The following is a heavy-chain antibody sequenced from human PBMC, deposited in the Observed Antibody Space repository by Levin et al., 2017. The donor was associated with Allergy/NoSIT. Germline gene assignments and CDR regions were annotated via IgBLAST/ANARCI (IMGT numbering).Heavy chain of an antibody. Sequence: GESLKISCATSGFTFSSYGMHWVRQAPGKGLEWVAVISYDGSNKYYADSVKGRFTISRDNSKNTLYVQMNSLRAEDTAVYYCAKDRYSSGRPATSDSWGQGTLVTVSS. J-gene: IGHJ4*02. CDR2: ISYDGSNK. CDR3: AKDRYSSGRPATSDS. CDR1: GFTFSSYG. D-gene: IGHD6-19*01. V-gene: IGHV3-30*18.